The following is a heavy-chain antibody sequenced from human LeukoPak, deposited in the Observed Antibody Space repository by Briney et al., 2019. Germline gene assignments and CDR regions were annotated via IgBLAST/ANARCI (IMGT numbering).Heavy chain of an antibody. CDR2: ISADGTST. D-gene: IGHD3-9*01. CDR1: GFTFSNCW. V-gene: IGHV3-74*01. CDR3: ARWDILTASGDS. Sequence: GGSLRLSCAASGFTFSNCWMHWVRHAPGEGLVWVSRISADGTSTNYADSVKGRSTISRDNAKNILYLQMNSLRAEDTGLYYCARWDILTASGDSWGQGALVAVSS. J-gene: IGHJ4*02.